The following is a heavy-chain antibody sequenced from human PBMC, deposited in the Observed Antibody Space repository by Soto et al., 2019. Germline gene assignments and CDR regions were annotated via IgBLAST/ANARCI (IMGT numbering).Heavy chain of an antibody. J-gene: IGHJ4*02. CDR2: ISGSGGST. Sequence: GGSLRLSCAASGFTFSSYAMSWVRQAPGKGLEWVSAISGSGGSTYYADSVKGRFTISRDNSKNTLYLQMNSLRAEDTAVYYCAKDGMDIVVVVGARGRPFDYWCQATLVSVFS. D-gene: IGHD2-15*01. CDR3: AKDGMDIVVVVGARGRPFDY. CDR1: GFTFSSYA. V-gene: IGHV3-23*01.